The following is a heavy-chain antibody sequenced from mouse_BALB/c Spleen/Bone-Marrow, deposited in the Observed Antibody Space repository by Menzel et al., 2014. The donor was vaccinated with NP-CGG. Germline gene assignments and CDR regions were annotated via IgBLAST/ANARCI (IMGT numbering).Heavy chain of an antibody. V-gene: IGHV1-14*01. D-gene: IGHD2-1*01. CDR3: ARRRVYGNYIYFDY. CDR2: INPYNDGT. CDR1: GYTFTSYV. Sequence: EVKLMESGPELVKPGASVKMSCKASGYTFTSYVMHWVKQKPGQGLEWIGYINPYNDGTKYNEKFKGKATLTSDKSSSTAYMELSSLTSEDSAAYYCARRRVYGNYIYFDYWGQGTTLTVSS. J-gene: IGHJ2*01.